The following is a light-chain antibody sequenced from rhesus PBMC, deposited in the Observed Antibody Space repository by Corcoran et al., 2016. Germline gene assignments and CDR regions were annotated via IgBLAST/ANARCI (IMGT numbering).Light chain of an antibody. CDR2: EVS. CDR3: STHTSSSTYV. V-gene: IGLV2S7*01. CDR1: SSDVGTYNY. J-gene: IGLJ6*01. Sequence: QSAPTQPPSVSGSPGQSVNISCSGTSSDVGTYNYVAWYQHHPGKAPKLMIYEVSKRPSGVSDRFSGSKSGNAASLTISGLQAEDEADYYCSTHTSSSTYVFGSGTKLTVL.